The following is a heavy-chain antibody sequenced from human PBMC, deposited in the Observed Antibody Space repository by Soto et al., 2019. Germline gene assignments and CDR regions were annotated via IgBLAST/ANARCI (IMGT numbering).Heavy chain of an antibody. CDR1: GFTFSSYG. CDR2: ISYDGSNK. J-gene: IGHJ4*02. V-gene: IGHV3-30*18. D-gene: IGHD3-10*01. CDR3: ANSVGVTGLIDY. Sequence: PGGSLRLSCAASGFTFSSYGMHWVRQAPGKGLEWVAVISYDGSNKYYADSVKGRFTISRDNSKNTLYLQMNSLRAEDTAVYYCANSVGVTGLIDYWGQGTLVTVSS.